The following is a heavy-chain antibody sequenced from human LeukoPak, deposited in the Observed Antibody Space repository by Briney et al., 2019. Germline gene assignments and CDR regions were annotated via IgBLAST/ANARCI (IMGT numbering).Heavy chain of an antibody. Sequence: SETLSLTCTVSGGSLSSSSYYWGWLRQPPGKGLEWLGSINYSGSTYYNPSLKSRVTISVDTSKNQFSLKLSSVTAADTAVYYCARGPKYYDILTGYYTAPFDYWGQGTLVTVS. CDR2: INYSGST. CDR1: GGSLSSSSYY. J-gene: IGHJ4*02. D-gene: IGHD3-9*01. CDR3: ARGPKYYDILTGYYTAPFDY. V-gene: IGHV4-39*07.